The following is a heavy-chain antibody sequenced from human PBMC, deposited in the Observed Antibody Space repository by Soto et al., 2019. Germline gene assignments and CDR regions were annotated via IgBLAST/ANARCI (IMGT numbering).Heavy chain of an antibody. Sequence: GGSLRLSCAASGFAFSSHGLHWVRQTPGKGLGWVAFISYDGINKYYAESVKGRFTISRDSSKNTLFLRMNSLRADDTAVYYCARDNEQWLVGTYYFDYWGQGTLVTVSS. J-gene: IGHJ4*02. CDR3: ARDNEQWLVGTYYFDY. V-gene: IGHV3-30*03. CDR1: GFAFSSHG. CDR2: ISYDGINK. D-gene: IGHD6-19*01.